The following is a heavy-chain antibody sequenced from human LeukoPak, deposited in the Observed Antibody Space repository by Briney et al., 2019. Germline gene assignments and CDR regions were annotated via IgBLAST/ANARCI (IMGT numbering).Heavy chain of an antibody. CDR2: INTNTGNP. Sequence: ASVKVSCKASGYTFTSYAMNWVRQAPGQGLEWMGWINTNTGNPTHAQGFTGRFVFSLDTSVSTAYLQISSLKAEDTAVYYCARADGGSWDILGYYYYYMDVWGKGTTVTVSS. J-gene: IGHJ6*03. CDR3: ARADGGSWDILGYYYYYMDV. V-gene: IGHV7-4-1*02. D-gene: IGHD6-13*01. CDR1: GYTFTSYA.